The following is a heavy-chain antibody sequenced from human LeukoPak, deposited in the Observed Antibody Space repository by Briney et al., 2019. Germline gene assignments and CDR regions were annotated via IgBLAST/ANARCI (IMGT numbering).Heavy chain of an antibody. CDR2: INSDGSST. V-gene: IGHV3-74*01. D-gene: IGHD1-26*01. CDR3: AKAGSHSYFEH. CDR1: GFTFSSYW. J-gene: IGHJ4*02. Sequence: QPGGSLRLSCAASGFTFSSYWMHWVRQAPGKGLVWVSRINSDGSSTSYADSVKGRFTISRDNSKNTLYLQMNSLRAEDTAVYYCAKAGSHSYFEHWGQGTLVTVSS.